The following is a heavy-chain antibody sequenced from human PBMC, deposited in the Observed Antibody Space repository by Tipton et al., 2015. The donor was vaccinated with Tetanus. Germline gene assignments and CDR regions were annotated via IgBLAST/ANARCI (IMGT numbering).Heavy chain of an antibody. Sequence: SLRLSCAASKFYFSRHSMNWVRQAPGKGLEWVSSISSGSTYIYYADSVKGRFTISRDNAKNSLYLLMDSLRAEDTAVYYCARDQIVEQATRDHDYGVDVWGQGTTVTVSS. J-gene: IGHJ6*02. CDR2: ISSGSTYI. CDR3: ARDQIVEQATRDHDYGVDV. V-gene: IGHV3-21*01. CDR1: KFYFSRHS. D-gene: IGHD3-22*01.